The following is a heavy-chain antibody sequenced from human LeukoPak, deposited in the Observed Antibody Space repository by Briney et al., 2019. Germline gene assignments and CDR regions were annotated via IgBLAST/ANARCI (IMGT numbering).Heavy chain of an antibody. Sequence: GESLKISCKGSGYTFSTYWIGWVRQMPGKGLEWMGIIYPGDSHTRNSPSFQGRVTISADKSMSTAYLQWSSLKVSDTAMYYCARQSSNGDFDYWGQGALVTVSS. D-gene: IGHD4-11*01. V-gene: IGHV5-51*01. CDR2: IYPGDSHT. CDR1: GYTFSTYW. J-gene: IGHJ4*02. CDR3: ARQSSNGDFDY.